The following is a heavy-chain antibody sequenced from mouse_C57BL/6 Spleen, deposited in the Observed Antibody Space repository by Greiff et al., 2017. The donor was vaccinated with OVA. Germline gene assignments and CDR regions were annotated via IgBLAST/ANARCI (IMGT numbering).Heavy chain of an antibody. J-gene: IGHJ2*01. V-gene: IGHV10-1*01. CDR1: GFSFNTYA. CDR2: IRSKSNNYAT. CDR3: VIRRYDYDYFDY. Sequence: EVKLVESGGGLVQPKGSLKLSCAASGFSFNTYAMNWVRQAPGKGLEWVARIRSKSNNYATYYADSVKDRFTISRDDSESMLYLQMNNLKTEDTAMYYCVIRRYDYDYFDYWGQGTTLTVSS. D-gene: IGHD2-4*01.